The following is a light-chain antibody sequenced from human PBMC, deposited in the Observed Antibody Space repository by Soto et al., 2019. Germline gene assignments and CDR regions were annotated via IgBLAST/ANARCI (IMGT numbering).Light chain of an antibody. CDR3: QQYGGSPQT. Sequence: EIVLTQSPGTLSLSPGERATLSCRASQSVSNYLAWYQRKPGQAPRLLIYVASSRATGIPDRFSGSGSGTDFTLTISRLEPEDFAVYYCQQYGGSPQTFGQGTKVEIK. V-gene: IGKV3-20*01. J-gene: IGKJ1*01. CDR1: QSVSNY. CDR2: VAS.